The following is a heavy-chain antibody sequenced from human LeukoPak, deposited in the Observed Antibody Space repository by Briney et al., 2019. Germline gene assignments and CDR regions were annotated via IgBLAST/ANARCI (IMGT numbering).Heavy chain of an antibody. J-gene: IGHJ5*02. D-gene: IGHD5-18*01. CDR3: AKAYSYGYFGPWFDP. CDR1: GFTFDEYA. V-gene: IGHV3-9*01. CDR2: ISWNSGSI. Sequence: GGSLRLSCAASGFTFDEYAMHGVRQAPGKGLEGVSGISWNSGSIGYADSVKGRFTISRDNAKNSLYLQMNSLRAEDTAFYYCAKAYSYGYFGPWFDPWGQGTLVTVSS.